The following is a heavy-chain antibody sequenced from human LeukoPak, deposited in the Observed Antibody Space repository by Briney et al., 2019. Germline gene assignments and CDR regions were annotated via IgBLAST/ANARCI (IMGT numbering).Heavy chain of an antibody. CDR1: GFTFRNSA. Sequence: PGGSLRLSCAASGFTFRNSAMSWVRQAPGKGLEWVSVIYSGGSTYYADSVKGRFTISRDNSKNTLYLQMNSLRAEDTAVYYCARDRGEYEWDVWGKGTTVTVSS. D-gene: IGHD2-2*01. V-gene: IGHV3-53*01. J-gene: IGHJ6*04. CDR3: ARDRGEYEWDV. CDR2: IYSGGST.